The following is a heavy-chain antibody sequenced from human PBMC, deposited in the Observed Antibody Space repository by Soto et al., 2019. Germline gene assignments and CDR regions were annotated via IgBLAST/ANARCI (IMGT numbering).Heavy chain of an antibody. CDR3: ARFSGGSYNTYYFYYGMDV. CDR2: ISAYNGNT. CDR1: GYTFTSYG. V-gene: IGHV1-18*04. D-gene: IGHD2-15*01. J-gene: IGHJ6*02. Sequence: ASVKVSCKASGYTFTSYGISWVRQAPGQGLDWMGWISAYNGNTKYAQDLQGRVTMTTDTSTSTAYMELRSLRSDDTAMYYCARFSGGSYNTYYFYYGMDVWGQGTTVTVS.